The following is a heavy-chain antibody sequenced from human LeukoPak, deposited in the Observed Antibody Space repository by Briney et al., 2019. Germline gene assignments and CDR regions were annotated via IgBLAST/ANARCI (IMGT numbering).Heavy chain of an antibody. CDR3: ARDGARGRYYYYGMDV. D-gene: IGHD3-16*01. Sequence: PGGSLRLSCVASGFTFNTYTMNWVRQAPGKGLEWVSSISSSSSYIYYADSVKGRFTISRDNAKNSLYLQMNSLRAEDTAVYYCARDGARGRYYYYGMDVWGQGTTVTVSS. CDR1: GFTFNTYT. J-gene: IGHJ6*02. CDR2: ISSSSSYI. V-gene: IGHV3-21*01.